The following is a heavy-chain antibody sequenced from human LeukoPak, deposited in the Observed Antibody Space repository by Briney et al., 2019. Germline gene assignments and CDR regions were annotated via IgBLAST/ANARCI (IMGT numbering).Heavy chain of an antibody. CDR1: GDSISYYY. Sequence: PSETLSLTCTVSGDSISYYYWSWIRQPPGKGLEWIGYSYYSGSTNSNPSLKSRVTISVDASKNQFSLKLSSVTAADTAVYYCARGVTAIQILDYWGQGTLVTVSS. J-gene: IGHJ4*02. D-gene: IGHD2-21*02. CDR2: SYYSGST. CDR3: ARGVTAIQILDY. V-gene: IGHV4-59*01.